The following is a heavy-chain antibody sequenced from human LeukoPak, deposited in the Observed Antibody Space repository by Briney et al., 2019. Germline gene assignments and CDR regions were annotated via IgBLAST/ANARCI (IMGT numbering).Heavy chain of an antibody. CDR1: GYTFTSYG. CDR3: ARGDYDFWSGRSYYYYYYMDV. Sequence: ASAKVSCKASGYTFTSYGISWVRQAPGQGLEWMGWISAYNGNTNYAQKLQGRVTMTTDTSTSTAYMELRSLRSDDTAVYYCARGDYDFWSGRSYYYYYYMDVWGKGTTVTVSS. CDR2: ISAYNGNT. J-gene: IGHJ6*03. V-gene: IGHV1-18*01. D-gene: IGHD3-3*01.